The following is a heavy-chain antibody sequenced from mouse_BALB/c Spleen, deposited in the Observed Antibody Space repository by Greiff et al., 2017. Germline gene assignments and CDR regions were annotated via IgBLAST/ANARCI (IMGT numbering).Heavy chain of an antibody. CDR3: ARDRYEKGAMDY. Sequence: VQLQQSGAELARPGASVKLSCKASGYTFTSYWMQWVKQRPGQGLEWIGAIYPGDGDTRYTQKFKGKATLTADKSSSTAYMQLSSLASDDSAVYYCARDRYEKGAMDYWGQGTSVTVSA. V-gene: IGHV1-87*01. CDR1: GYTFTSYW. CDR2: IYPGDGDT. J-gene: IGHJ4*01. D-gene: IGHD2-14*01.